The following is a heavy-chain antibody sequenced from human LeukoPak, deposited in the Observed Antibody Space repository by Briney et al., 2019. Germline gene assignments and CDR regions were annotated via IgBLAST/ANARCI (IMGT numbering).Heavy chain of an antibody. D-gene: IGHD3-22*01. CDR3: ARSWLNQPYNWFDP. J-gene: IGHJ5*02. CDR2: IYIGGST. Sequence: SETLSLTCSVSGVSTRSYYWSWIRQPAGKGLEGIGRIYIGGSTNYNPTLKSRVTMSVDTSKNKFSLRRSSVTAADTAVYYCARSWLNQPYNWFDPWGQGTLVTVSS. CDR1: GVSTRSYY. V-gene: IGHV4-4*07.